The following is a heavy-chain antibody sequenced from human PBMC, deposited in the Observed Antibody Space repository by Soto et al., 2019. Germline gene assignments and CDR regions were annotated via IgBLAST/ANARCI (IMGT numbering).Heavy chain of an antibody. CDR3: ARMRMDTVMAYDY. Sequence: SETLSLTCTVSGGSISSSGYDWGWIRQPPGRGLEWIGNLYYSGSTSYSPSLKSRVTISVDTSKKQFSLKMSSVTAADTAVYYCARMRMDTVMAYDYWGQGTLVTVS. J-gene: IGHJ4*02. CDR1: GGSISSSGYD. V-gene: IGHV4-39*01. CDR2: LYYSGST. D-gene: IGHD5-18*01.